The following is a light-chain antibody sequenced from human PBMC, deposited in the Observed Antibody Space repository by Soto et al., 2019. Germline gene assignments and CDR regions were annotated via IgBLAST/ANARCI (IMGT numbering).Light chain of an antibody. CDR3: QHYSISPPP. CDR2: WAS. V-gene: IGKV4-1*01. CDR1: QSVFSSSNYRNY. Sequence: DIVMTQSPDSLAVSLGERATFNCKSSQSVFSSSNYRNYLAWYQQKPRQYPKLLIYWASTRESGVPDRFSGSESGTDFIFAIIKLQGKDVAVYWCQHYSISPPPFGQGNKWEIK. J-gene: IGKJ1*01.